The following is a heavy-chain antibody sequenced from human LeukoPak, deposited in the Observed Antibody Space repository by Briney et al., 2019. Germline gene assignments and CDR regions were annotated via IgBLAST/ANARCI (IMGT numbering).Heavy chain of an antibody. V-gene: IGHV3-48*02. Sequence: PGGSLRLSCVVPGFKFSDYNMNWVRQAPGKGLEWISYISSESFTRYYADSVKGRFTVSRDNAKASLFLQMDSLRDEDTAVYFCSRGGRGQNLSMDHWGQGSLVIVSS. J-gene: IGHJ4*02. CDR3: SRGGRGQNLSMDH. CDR1: GFKFSDYN. CDR2: ISSESFTR. D-gene: IGHD1-26*01.